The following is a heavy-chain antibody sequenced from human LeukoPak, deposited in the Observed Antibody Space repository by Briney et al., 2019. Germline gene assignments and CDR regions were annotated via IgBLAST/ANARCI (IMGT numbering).Heavy chain of an antibody. CDR3: ARDQVECTGGTCQSRVGFDF. V-gene: IGHV4-31*03. D-gene: IGHD2-8*02. J-gene: IGHJ4*02. Sequence: SETLSLTCTVSGDSISNGVKYWSWIRQHPGRGLEWIGYIYHSGRSYYNPSLKSRITMSVDTSKNQFSLNLSSATAADTAVYYCARDQVECTGGTCQSRVGFDFWGQGTLVTVSS. CDR2: IYHSGRS. CDR1: GDSISNGVKY.